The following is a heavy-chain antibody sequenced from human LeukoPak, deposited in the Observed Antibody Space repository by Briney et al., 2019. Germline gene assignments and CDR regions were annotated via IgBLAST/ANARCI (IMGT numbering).Heavy chain of an antibody. CDR2: ISGSGGST. CDR3: AKVRADYVWGSYRSYFDY. Sequence: GGSLTLSCAASGFTFSSYAMSWVRQAPGKGLEWVSAISGSGGSTYYAYSVKGRFTISRDNYKNTLYLQMNSLRAEDTAVYYCAKVRADYVWGSYRSYFDYWGQGTLVTVSS. J-gene: IGHJ4*02. D-gene: IGHD3-16*02. V-gene: IGHV3-23*01. CDR1: GFTFSSYA.